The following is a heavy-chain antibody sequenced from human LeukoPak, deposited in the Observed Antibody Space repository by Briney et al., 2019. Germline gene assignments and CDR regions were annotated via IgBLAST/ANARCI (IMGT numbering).Heavy chain of an antibody. CDR1: DFIISDNY. D-gene: IGHD6-13*01. CDR2: IYPSGTT. Sequence: GGSLRLSCAASDFIISDNYMTWVRQAPGKGLEWVSIIYPSGTTYYADSVKGRFTISRDNSKTTLILQMNSLRAEDTAIYYCARAVAAGTIYLDFWGQGALVTVSS. CDR3: ARAVAAGTIYLDF. V-gene: IGHV3-53*01. J-gene: IGHJ4*02.